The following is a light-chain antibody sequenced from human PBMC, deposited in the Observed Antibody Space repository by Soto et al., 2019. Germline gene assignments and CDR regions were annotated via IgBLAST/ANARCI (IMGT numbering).Light chain of an antibody. CDR2: AAS. Sequence: DIQMTQSPSSLSASVGDRVTITCRASQSISKYLNCYQQKPGQAPNLLIYAASTLQIGVPSRFSGSGSGTDFTLIISSLQPEDFATYYCQQSYSTPPDTFGQGTKLEIK. CDR1: QSISKY. V-gene: IGKV1-39*01. J-gene: IGKJ2*01. CDR3: QQSYSTPPDT.